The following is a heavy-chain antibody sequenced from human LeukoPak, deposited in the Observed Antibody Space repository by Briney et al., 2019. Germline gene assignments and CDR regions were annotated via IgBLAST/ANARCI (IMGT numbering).Heavy chain of an antibody. CDR1: GYTFTSHF. D-gene: IGHD3-16*02. Sequence: GASVKVSCKASGYTFTSHFMHWVRQAPGQGLEWMGIINPRGGSTSYTQKFQGRVTMTRDTSTSTVYMELRSLRSDDTAVYYCARDMANDYVWGSYRHDDAFDIWGQGTMVTVSS. V-gene: IGHV1-46*01. J-gene: IGHJ3*02. CDR3: ARDMANDYVWGSYRHDDAFDI. CDR2: INPRGGST.